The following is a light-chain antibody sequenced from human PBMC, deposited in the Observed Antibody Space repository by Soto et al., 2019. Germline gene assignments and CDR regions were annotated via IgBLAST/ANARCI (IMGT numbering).Light chain of an antibody. V-gene: IGKV1-33*01. CDR1: QNIKKY. CDR3: QQYDNNPLT. CDR2: ETS. J-gene: IGKJ3*01. Sequence: DIQMTKFPSSLSASVGDRVIITCQASQNIKKYLNWYQQKPGKAPKLLIYETSNLETGVPSRFSGSGSGTDFTFTISTLQSEDLATYYCQQYDNNPLTFGPGTKVDIK.